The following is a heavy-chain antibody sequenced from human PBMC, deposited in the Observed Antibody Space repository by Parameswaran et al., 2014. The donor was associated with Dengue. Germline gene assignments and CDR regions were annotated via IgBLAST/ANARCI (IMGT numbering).Heavy chain of an antibody. J-gene: IGHJ4*02. V-gene: IGHV4-59*08. Sequence: PGKGLEWIGYIYYSGSTNYNPSLKSRVTISVDTSKNQFSLKLSSVTAADTAVYYCASYLALEGLYSSGWTTFDYWAREPWSPSPQ. CDR3: ASYLALEGLYSSGWTTFDY. CDR2: IYYSGST. D-gene: IGHD6-19*01.